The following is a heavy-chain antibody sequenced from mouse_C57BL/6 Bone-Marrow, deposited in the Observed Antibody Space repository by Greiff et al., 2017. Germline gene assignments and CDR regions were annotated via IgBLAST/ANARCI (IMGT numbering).Heavy chain of an antibody. CDR2: INPNYGTT. Sequence: EVQLQQSGPELVKPGASVKISCKASGYSFTDYNMNWVKQSHGKSLEWIGVINPNYGTTSYNQKFKGKATLTVDHSSSTAYMQLNSLTSEDSAVYYCARWGDSSGSYAMDYWGQGTSVTVSS. D-gene: IGHD3-2*02. CDR1: GYSFTDYN. J-gene: IGHJ4*01. CDR3: ARWGDSSGSYAMDY. V-gene: IGHV1-39*01.